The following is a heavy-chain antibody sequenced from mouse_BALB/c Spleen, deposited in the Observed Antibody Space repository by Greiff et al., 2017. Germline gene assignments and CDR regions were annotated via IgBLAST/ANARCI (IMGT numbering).Heavy chain of an antibody. CDR1: GYTFTSYW. CDR2: INPSTGYT. CDR3: AGFYGNYVWYFDV. D-gene: IGHD2-1*01. Sequence: QVQLQQSGAELAKPGASVKMSCKASGYTFTSYWMHWVKQRPGQGLEWIGYINPSTGYTEYNQKFKDKATLTADKSSSTAYMQLSSLTSEDSAVYYCAGFYGNYVWYFDVWGAGTTVTVSS. V-gene: IGHV1-7*01. J-gene: IGHJ1*01.